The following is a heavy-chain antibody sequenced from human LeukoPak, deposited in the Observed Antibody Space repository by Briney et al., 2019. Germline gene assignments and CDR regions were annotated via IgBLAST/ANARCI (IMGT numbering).Heavy chain of an antibody. D-gene: IGHD3-9*01. CDR2: ISAYSGNT. V-gene: IGHV1-18*01. J-gene: IGHJ4*02. CDR1: GYTFTSYG. CDR3: ARDNDILTGYKQPFDY. Sequence: ASVKVSCKASGYTFTSYGISWVRQAPGQGLEWMGWISAYSGNTNHAQKLQGRVTMTTDTSTSTAYMELRSLRSDDTAVYYCARDNDILTGYKQPFDYWGQGTLVTVSS.